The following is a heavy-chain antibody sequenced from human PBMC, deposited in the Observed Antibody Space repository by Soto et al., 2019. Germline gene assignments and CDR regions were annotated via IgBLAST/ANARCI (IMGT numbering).Heavy chain of an antibody. D-gene: IGHD6-6*01. CDR1: GFPFTNYY. CDR2: INPSGSAT. J-gene: IGHJ4*02. V-gene: IGHV1-46*01. CDR3: ARGRRDVL. Sequence: QVQLVQSGAELKRPGASVTISCTASGFPFTNYYMIWVRQAPGQGLEWRGKINPSGSATTYAQNVQGRLTATSDTSCSTVHMEIIGLTSDDTAVYYCARGRRDVLWGQGTPVTVSS.